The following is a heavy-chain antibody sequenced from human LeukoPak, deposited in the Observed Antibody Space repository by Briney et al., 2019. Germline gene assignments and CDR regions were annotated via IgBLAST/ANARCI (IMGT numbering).Heavy chain of an antibody. CDR1: GFTLRDYT. CDR2: TSSGGGVN. V-gene: IGHV3-21*01. Sequence: GGSLSLSCTTSGFTLRDYTMNWVRQAPGKRLEWLASTSSGGGVNFYADSVKGRFSISRDNGENSVYLQMNSLRAEDTALYYCARDLGARGYWGPGTLVTVSS. D-gene: IGHD3-16*01. CDR3: ARDLGARGY. J-gene: IGHJ4*02.